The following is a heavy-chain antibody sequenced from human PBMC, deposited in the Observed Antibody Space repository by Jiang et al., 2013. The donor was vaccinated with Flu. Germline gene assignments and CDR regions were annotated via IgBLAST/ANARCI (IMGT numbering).Heavy chain of an antibody. J-gene: IGHJ6*01. Sequence: VQLVESGGGVVQPGRSLRLSCAASGFTFSSYGMHWVRQAPGKGLEWVAVIWYDGSNKYYADSVKGRFTFSRDNSKNTLYLQMNSLRAEDTAVYYCARDVSYSSSLVSTYYYSGMDV. CDR1: GFTFSSYG. CDR2: IWYDGSNK. V-gene: IGHV3-33*01. D-gene: IGHD6-13*01. CDR3: ARDVSYSSSLVSTYYYSGMDV.